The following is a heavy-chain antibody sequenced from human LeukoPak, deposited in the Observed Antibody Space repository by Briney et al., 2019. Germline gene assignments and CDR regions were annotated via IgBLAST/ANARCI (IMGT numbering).Heavy chain of an antibody. D-gene: IGHD3-10*01. CDR3: AKSRVRRGLLWFGEFDY. CDR2: ISAYNGNT. CDR1: GYTFTSYG. J-gene: IGHJ4*02. Sequence: ASVKVSCKASGYTFTSYGISWVRQAPGQGLEWMGWISAYNGNTNYAQKLQGRVTMTTDTSTSTAYMELRSLRSDDTAVYYCAKSRVRRGLLWFGEFDYWGQGTLVTVSS. V-gene: IGHV1-18*01.